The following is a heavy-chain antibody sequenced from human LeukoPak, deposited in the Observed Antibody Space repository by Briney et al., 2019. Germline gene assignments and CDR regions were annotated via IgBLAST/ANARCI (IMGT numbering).Heavy chain of an antibody. CDR3: ARVWAVAGYYFDY. D-gene: IGHD6-19*01. CDR1: GFTFSSYS. CDR2: ISSSSSYT. V-gene: IGHV3-21*05. Sequence: PGGSLRLSCAASGFTFSSYSMNWVRQAPGKGLEWVSYISSSSSYTNYADSVKGRFTISRDNAKNSLYLQMNSLRAEDTAVYYCARVWAVAGYYFDYWGQGTLVTVSS. J-gene: IGHJ4*02.